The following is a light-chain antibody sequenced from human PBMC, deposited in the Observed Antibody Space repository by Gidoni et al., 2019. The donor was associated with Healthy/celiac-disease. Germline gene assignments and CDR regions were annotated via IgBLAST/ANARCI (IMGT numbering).Light chain of an antibody. V-gene: IGKV1-33*01. J-gene: IGKJ2*01. CDR1: QDISNY. Sequence: DIQMTQSPSSLSASVGDRVTITCQASQDISNYLNWYQQKPGKAPKLLTYDASNLETGVPSRFGESDSGTDFTFTIGSLRPEVFAPFYFQRNVNLPYTFGRGPSWRSN. CDR2: DAS. CDR3: QRNVNLPYT.